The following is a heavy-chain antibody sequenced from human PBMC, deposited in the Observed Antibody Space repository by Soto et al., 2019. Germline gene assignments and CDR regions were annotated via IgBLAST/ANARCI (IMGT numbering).Heavy chain of an antibody. CDR3: AIGRGFERDLLRYFDGPSTTYYYYYYIDV. Sequence: QVQLQQWGAGLLKPSETLSLTCAVYGGSFSGYYWSWIRQPPGKGLEWLGEINHSGSTHYNPSLKSRVTISVDTSKNHFSLKLSSVTAADTAVYYCAIGRGFERDLLRYFDGPSTTYYYYYYIDVWGKGTTVTVSS. J-gene: IGHJ6*03. V-gene: IGHV4-34*01. D-gene: IGHD3-9*01. CDR2: INHSGST. CDR1: GGSFSGYY.